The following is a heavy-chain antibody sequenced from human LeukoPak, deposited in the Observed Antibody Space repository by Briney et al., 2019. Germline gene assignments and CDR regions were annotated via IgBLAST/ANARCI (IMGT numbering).Heavy chain of an antibody. CDR2: IRYDGSNK. V-gene: IGHV3-30*02. CDR3: ANPGGVSDPSGDYFDY. D-gene: IGHD2-8*02. Sequence: GGSLRLSCAASGFTFSSYGMHWVRQAPGKGLEWVPFIRYDGSNKYYADSVKGRFTISRDNSKNTLYLQMNSLRAEDTAVYYCANPGGVSDPSGDYFDYWGQGTLVTVSS. J-gene: IGHJ4*02. CDR1: GFTFSSYG.